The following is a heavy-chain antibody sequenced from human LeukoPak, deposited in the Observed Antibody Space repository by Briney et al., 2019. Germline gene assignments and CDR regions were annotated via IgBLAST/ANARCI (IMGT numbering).Heavy chain of an antibody. Sequence: GGSLRLSCAASGLTFSSYAMSWVRQAPGKGLEWVSAISGSGGSTYYADSVKGRFTISRDNSKNTLYLQMNSLRAEDTAVYYCARVPSGGPFDYWGQGTLVTVSS. V-gene: IGHV3-23*01. CDR2: ISGSGGST. CDR3: ARVPSGGPFDY. D-gene: IGHD2-15*01. CDR1: GLTFSSYA. J-gene: IGHJ4*02.